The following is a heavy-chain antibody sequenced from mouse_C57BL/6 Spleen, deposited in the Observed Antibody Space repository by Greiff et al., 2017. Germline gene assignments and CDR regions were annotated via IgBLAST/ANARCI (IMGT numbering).Heavy chain of an antibody. CDR3: ARGDSYFDY. Sequence: DVQLQESGPGMVKPSQSLSLTCTVTGYSITSGYDWHWIRHFPGNKLEWMGYISYSGSTNYNPSLKSRISITHDTSKNHFFLKLNSMTTEDTATYYCARGDSYFDYWGQGTTLTVSS. J-gene: IGHJ2*01. D-gene: IGHD3-3*01. CDR2: ISYSGST. CDR1: GYSITSGYD. V-gene: IGHV3-1*01.